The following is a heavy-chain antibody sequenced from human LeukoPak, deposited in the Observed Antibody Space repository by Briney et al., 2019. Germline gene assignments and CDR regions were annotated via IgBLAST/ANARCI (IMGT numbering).Heavy chain of an antibody. Sequence: GGSLRLSCAASGFTFSSYWMSWVRQAPGKGLEWVANIKQDGSEKYYVDSVKGRFTISRDNAKTSLYLQMNSLRAEDTAVYYCARDDFNDVGYFDYWGQGTQVTVSS. CDR3: ARDDFNDVGYFDY. V-gene: IGHV3-7*01. J-gene: IGHJ4*02. CDR1: GFTFSSYW. D-gene: IGHD1-1*01. CDR2: IKQDGSEK.